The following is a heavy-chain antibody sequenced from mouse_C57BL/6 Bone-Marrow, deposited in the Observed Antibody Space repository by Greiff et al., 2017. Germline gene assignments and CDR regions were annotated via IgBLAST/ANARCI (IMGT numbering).Heavy chain of an antibody. CDR1: GFTFSDYY. V-gene: IGHV5-12*01. D-gene: IGHD2-3*01. CDR2: ISNGGGST. Sequence: EVQWVESGGGLVQPGGSLKLSCAASGFTFSDYYMYWVRQTPEKRLEWVAYISNGGGSTYYPDTVKGRFTISRDNAKNTLYLQMSRLKSEDTAMYYCARQRGYSWFAYWGQGTLVTVSA. J-gene: IGHJ3*01. CDR3: ARQRGYSWFAY.